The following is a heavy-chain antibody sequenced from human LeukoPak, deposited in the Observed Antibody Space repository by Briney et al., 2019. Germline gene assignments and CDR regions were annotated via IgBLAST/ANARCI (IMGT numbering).Heavy chain of an antibody. Sequence: GGSLRLSCGASGFTFSYYGMHWVRQAPGKGLEWVAVISDDGNKKYYADSVKGRFTISRDNSKNTVYLQMNSLRAEDTAVYYCAKKTPGCGDLYYFDYWGQGALVTVSS. CDR2: ISDDGNKK. J-gene: IGHJ4*02. CDR3: AKKTPGCGDLYYFDY. V-gene: IGHV3-30*18. CDR1: GFTFSYYG. D-gene: IGHD4-17*01.